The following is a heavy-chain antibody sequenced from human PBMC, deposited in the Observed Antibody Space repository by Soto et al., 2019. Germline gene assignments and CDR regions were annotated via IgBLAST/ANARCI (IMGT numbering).Heavy chain of an antibody. CDR3: ATVNERYYYYYGMDV. Sequence: WASVKVSCKVSGYTLTELSMHWVRQAPGKGLEWMGGFDPEDGETIYAQKFQGRVTMTEDTSTDTAYMELSSLRSEDTAVYYCATVNERYYYYYGMDVWGQGTTVTVSS. CDR2: FDPEDGET. J-gene: IGHJ6*02. D-gene: IGHD1-1*01. V-gene: IGHV1-24*01. CDR1: GYTLTELS.